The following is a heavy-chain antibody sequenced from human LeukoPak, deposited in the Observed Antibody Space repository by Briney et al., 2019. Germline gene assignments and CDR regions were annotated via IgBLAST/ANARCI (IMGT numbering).Heavy chain of an antibody. CDR3: ASTAAGAIFDY. CDR2: IYYSGST. V-gene: IGHV4-59*06. J-gene: IGHJ4*02. CDR1: GGSISSLY. Sequence: SETLSLTCSVSGGSISSLYWSWIRQHPGKGLEWIGYIYYSGSTYYNPSLKSRVTISVDTSKNQFSLKLSSVTAADTAVYYCASTAAGAIFDYWGQGTLVTVSS. D-gene: IGHD6-13*01.